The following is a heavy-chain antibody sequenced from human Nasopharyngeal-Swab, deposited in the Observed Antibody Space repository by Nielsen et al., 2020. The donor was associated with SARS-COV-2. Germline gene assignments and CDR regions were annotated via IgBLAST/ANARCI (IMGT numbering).Heavy chain of an antibody. D-gene: IGHD3-22*01. CDR1: GYSFTSYW. CDR3: ARQVSGYYDSSRSFDY. CDR2: IYPGDSDT. Sequence: GESLKISCKGSGYSFTSYWIGWVRQMPGKGLEWMGIIYPGDSDTRYSPSFQGQVTISADKSISTAYLQWSSLKASDTAMYYCARQVSGYYDSSRSFDYWGQGTLVTVSS. V-gene: IGHV5-51*01. J-gene: IGHJ4*02.